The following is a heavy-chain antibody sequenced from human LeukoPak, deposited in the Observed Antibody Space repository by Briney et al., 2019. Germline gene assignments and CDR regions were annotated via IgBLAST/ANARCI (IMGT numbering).Heavy chain of an antibody. V-gene: IGHV4-4*07. Sequence: NTSETLSLTCTVSGGSISSYYWSWIRQPAGKGLEWIGRIYTSGSTNYNPSLKSRVTMSVDTSKNQFSLKLSSVTAADTAVYYCARASTGDQLLPVPYSSSWFTRENWYFDLWGRGTLVTVSS. CDR3: ARASTGDQLLPVPYSSSWFTRENWYFDL. CDR2: IYTSGST. CDR1: GGSISSYY. D-gene: IGHD6-13*01. J-gene: IGHJ2*01.